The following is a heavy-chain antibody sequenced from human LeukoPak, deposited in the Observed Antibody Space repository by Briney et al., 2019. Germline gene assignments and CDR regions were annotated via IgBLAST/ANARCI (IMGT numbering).Heavy chain of an antibody. J-gene: IGHJ3*02. CDR1: GGSISSYY. CDR3: ARDTLWFGEFSENAFDI. Sequence: PSETLSLTCTVSGGSISSYYWSWIRQPPGKGLEWIGSIYHSGSTYYNPSLKSRVTISVDTSKNQFSLKLSSVTAADTAVYYCARDTLWFGEFSENAFDIWGQGTMVTVSS. CDR2: IYHSGST. V-gene: IGHV4-38-2*02. D-gene: IGHD3-10*01.